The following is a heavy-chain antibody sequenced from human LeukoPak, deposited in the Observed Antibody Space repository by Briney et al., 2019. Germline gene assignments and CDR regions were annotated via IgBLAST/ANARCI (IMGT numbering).Heavy chain of an antibody. D-gene: IGHD2-15*01. J-gene: IGHJ4*02. CDR3: AKTSDQLLYSKFDF. V-gene: IGHV3-30*02. CDR2: IQNDGSFT. CDR1: GFTFSFYG. Sequence: PGESLRLSCATSGFTFSFYGMHWVRQAPFKGLEWVAFIQNDGSFTFYADSVQGRFSISRDNSKNTLFLQMNSLRAADTAVYYCAKTSDQLLYSKFDFWGQGTLVTVSS.